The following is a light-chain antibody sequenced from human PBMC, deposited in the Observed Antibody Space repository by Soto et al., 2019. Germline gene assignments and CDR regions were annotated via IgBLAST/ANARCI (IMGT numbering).Light chain of an antibody. Sequence: QSVLTQPASVSGSPGQSITLSCTGTSSDVGGYNYVSWYQQYPGRVPKLLIYKVSNRPSGISNRFSGSKSGNTASLTISVLQADDEADYFCTSPAPGSLYVFGSGTKVTVL. CDR2: KVS. CDR1: SSDVGGYNY. J-gene: IGLJ1*01. CDR3: TSPAPGSLYV. V-gene: IGLV2-14*01.